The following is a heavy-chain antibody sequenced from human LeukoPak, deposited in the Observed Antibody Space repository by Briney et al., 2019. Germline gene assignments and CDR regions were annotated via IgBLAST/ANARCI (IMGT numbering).Heavy chain of an antibody. V-gene: IGHV4-30-2*01. CDR2: IHHSGAT. CDR1: GDSINSGGYY. Sequence: SETLSLTCTVSGDSINSGGYYWSWIRQPPGKGLEWIGYIHHSGATYYNPSLKSRVSISIDRPKTQFSLKLSSVTAADTAVYYCARGYCGPTSCQDLDYWGQGTLVTVSS. J-gene: IGHJ4*02. CDR3: ARGYCGPTSCQDLDY. D-gene: IGHD2-2*01.